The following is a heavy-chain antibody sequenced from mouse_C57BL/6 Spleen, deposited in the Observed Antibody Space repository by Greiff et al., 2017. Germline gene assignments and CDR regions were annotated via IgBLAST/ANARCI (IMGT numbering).Heavy chain of an antibody. CDR2: IYPGDGDT. CDR3: ARPFYYYGSSYWYFGV. V-gene: IGHV1-80*01. Sequence: VKLVESGAELVKPGASVKISCKASGYAFSSYWMNWVKQRPGKGLEWIGQIYPGDGDTNYNGKFKGKATLTADKYSSTAYMQLSSLTSEDSAVYFCARPFYYYGSSYWYFGVWGTGTTVTVSS. CDR1: GYAFSSYW. D-gene: IGHD1-1*01. J-gene: IGHJ1*03.